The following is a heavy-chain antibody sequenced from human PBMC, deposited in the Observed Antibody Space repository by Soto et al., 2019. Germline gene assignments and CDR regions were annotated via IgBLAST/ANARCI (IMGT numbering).Heavy chain of an antibody. CDR3: VKGRGSYEVKFGLGV. CDR1: GFTFDDFA. CDR2: VDWNSGST. D-gene: IGHD6-25*01. Sequence: EVQLVESGGGLVQPGRSLRLSCAASGFTFDDFAMHWVRQAPGKGLEWVSGVDWNSGSTAYADSVKGRFTISRDNARNSLYLQMNSLRAEDTALYSCVKGRGSYEVKFGLGVWGQGTTVTVSS. J-gene: IGHJ6*02. V-gene: IGHV3-9*01.